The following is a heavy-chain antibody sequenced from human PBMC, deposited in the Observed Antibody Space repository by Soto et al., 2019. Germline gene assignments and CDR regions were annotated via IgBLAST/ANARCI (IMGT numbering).Heavy chain of an antibody. V-gene: IGHV4-31*03. CDR2: IYYSGST. J-gene: IGHJ6*02. CDR1: GGSISSGGYY. Sequence: TLSLTCTVSGGSISSGGYYWSWIRLHPGKGLEWIGYIYYSGSTYYNPSLKSRVTISVDTSKNQFSLKLSSVTAADTAVYYCARVSEYYYYGMDVWGQGTTVTVSS. CDR3: ARVSEYYYYGMDV.